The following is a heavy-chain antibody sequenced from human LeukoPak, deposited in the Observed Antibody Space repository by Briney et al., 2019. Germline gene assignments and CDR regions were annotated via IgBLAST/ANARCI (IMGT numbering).Heavy chain of an antibody. CDR3: ARYYDFWGGYLDY. Sequence: SETLSLTCAVYGGSFSGYYWSWIRQPPGKGLEWIGEINHSGSTNYNPSLKSRVTISVDTSKNQFSLKLSSVTAADTALYYCARYYDFWGGYLDYWGQGTLVTVSS. J-gene: IGHJ4*02. CDR2: INHSGST. CDR1: GGSFSGYY. V-gene: IGHV4-34*01. D-gene: IGHD3-3*01.